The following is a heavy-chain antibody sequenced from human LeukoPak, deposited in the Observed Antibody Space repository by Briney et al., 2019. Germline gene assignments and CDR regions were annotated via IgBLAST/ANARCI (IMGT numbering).Heavy chain of an antibody. Sequence: ASVKVSCKASGYTFTSYYMHWVRQAPGQGLEWMGIIDPSGGSTSYAQKFQGRVTMTRDMSTSTVYMELSSLRSEDTAVYYCARALTYYYDSSGYYYVWGQGTLVTVSS. J-gene: IGHJ4*02. CDR3: ARALTYYYDSSGYYYV. CDR1: GYTFTSYY. V-gene: IGHV1-46*01. D-gene: IGHD3-22*01. CDR2: IDPSGGST.